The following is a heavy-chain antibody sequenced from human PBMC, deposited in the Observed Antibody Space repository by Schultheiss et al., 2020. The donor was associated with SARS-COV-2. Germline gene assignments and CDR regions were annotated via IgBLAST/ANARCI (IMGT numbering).Heavy chain of an antibody. CDR1: GGAVNTGGYY. Sequence: SETLSLTCSVSGGAVNTGGYYWSWIRQPPGKGLEWIGYIYYSGSTNYDPSLKSRLTISLDTSKNQFSLKLTSVTAADTAVYYCARGPAPYSDFWTDSYTGWFDPWGQGTLVTVSS. CDR3: ARGPAPYSDFWTDSYTGWFDP. V-gene: IGHV4-61*08. CDR2: IYYSGST. D-gene: IGHD3-3*01. J-gene: IGHJ5*02.